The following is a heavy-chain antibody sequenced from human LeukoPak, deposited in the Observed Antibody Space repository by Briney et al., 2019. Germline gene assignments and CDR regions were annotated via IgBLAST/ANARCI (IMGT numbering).Heavy chain of an antibody. V-gene: IGHV3-23*01. CDR2: ISGSGSST. D-gene: IGHD2-8*01. J-gene: IGHJ4*02. Sequence: SGGSLRLSCAASGFTFSSYAMSWVRQAPGKGLEWVSAISGSGSSTYYADSVKGRLTISRDNSKSTLYLQMNSLRDDDSAAYFCARVYLERLTAGYFDHWGQGTQVTVSP. CDR3: ARVYLERLTAGYFDH. CDR1: GFTFSSYA.